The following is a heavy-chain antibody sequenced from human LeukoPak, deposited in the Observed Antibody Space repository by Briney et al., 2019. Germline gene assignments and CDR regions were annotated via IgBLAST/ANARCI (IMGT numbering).Heavy chain of an antibody. CDR2: IYIGGST. J-gene: IGHJ4*02. CDR3: ARLGFVVPAVIFDY. V-gene: IGHV3-53*01. Sequence: PAGYLRLSCAASGFTVSSNYMSWVRQAPGKGLEGGSVIYIGGSTYYADSVKGRFTISRDISKNTLYLQMNSLRAEDTAMYYCARLGFVVPAVIFDYWGQGTLVTVSS. D-gene: IGHD2-2*02. CDR1: GFTVSSNY.